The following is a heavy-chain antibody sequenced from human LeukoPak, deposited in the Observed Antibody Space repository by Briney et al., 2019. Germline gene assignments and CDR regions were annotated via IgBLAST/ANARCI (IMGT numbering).Heavy chain of an antibody. CDR3: ATHPPYYYDSSGYNY. J-gene: IGHJ4*02. Sequence: ASVKVSCTVSGSSLSGLSMHWVRHSPPKGLEWLGGFHPENDEIIYAQNFQGRVTITADESTSTAYMELSSLRSEDTAVYYCATHPPYYYDSSGYNYWGQGTLVTVSS. CDR2: FHPENDEI. D-gene: IGHD3-22*01. CDR1: GSSLSGLS. V-gene: IGHV1-24*01.